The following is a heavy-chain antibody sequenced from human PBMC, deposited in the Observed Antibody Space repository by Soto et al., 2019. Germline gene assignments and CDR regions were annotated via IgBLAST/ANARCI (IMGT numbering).Heavy chain of an antibody. D-gene: IGHD6-19*01. CDR3: AKGWGSGWYEVVWFTDY. Sequence: EVQLLESGGGLVQPGGSLRLSCAASGFTFSSYAMSWVRQAPGKGLEWVSAISGSGGSTYYADSVKGRFTISRDNSKNTLYLQMNSLRAEDTAVYYCAKGWGSGWYEVVWFTDYWGQGTLVTVSS. V-gene: IGHV3-23*01. J-gene: IGHJ4*02. CDR1: GFTFSSYA. CDR2: ISGSGGST.